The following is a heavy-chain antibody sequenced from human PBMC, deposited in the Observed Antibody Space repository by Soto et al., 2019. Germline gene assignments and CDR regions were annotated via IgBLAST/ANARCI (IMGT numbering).Heavy chain of an antibody. D-gene: IGHD6-13*01. J-gene: IGHJ6*02. V-gene: IGHV3-33*01. CDR3: ARELIAAAGGVYYYYGMDV. CDR2: IWYDGSNK. CDR1: GFTFSSYG. Sequence: GGSLRLSCAASGFTFSSYGMHWVRQAPGKGLEWVAVIWYDGSNKYYADSVKGRFTISRDNSKNTLYLQMNSLRAEDTAVYYCARELIAAAGGVYYYYGMDVWGQGTTVTVSS.